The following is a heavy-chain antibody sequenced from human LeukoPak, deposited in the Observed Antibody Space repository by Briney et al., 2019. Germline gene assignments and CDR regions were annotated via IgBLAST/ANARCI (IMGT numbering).Heavy chain of an antibody. Sequence: SETLSLTCSVSGGSISSDYWSWIRQPPGKGQEWIGYMYYTGSTNYNPSLKSRVTISLATSKTQFSLKLSSVTAADTAVYYCARVSIVYGMDVWGQGTTVTVSS. V-gene: IGHV4-59*12. CDR1: GGSISSDY. CDR3: ARVSIVYGMDV. CDR2: MYYTGST. D-gene: IGHD3-3*02. J-gene: IGHJ6*02.